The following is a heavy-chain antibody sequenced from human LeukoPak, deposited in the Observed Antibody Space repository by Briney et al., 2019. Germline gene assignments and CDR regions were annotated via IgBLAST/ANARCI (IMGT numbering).Heavy chain of an antibody. CDR2: VYYSGNT. CDR3: ARGYDFWSGYYPLYYYGMDV. J-gene: IGHJ6*02. D-gene: IGHD3-3*01. CDR1: GGSISGSSYY. Sequence: SETLSLTCTVSGGSISGSSYYWGWIRQPPGKGLEWIGSVYYSGNTYFNPSLKSRVTISVDTSKNQFSLKLSSVTAADTAVYYCARGYDFWSGYYPLYYYGMDVWGQGTTVTVSS. V-gene: IGHV4-39*07.